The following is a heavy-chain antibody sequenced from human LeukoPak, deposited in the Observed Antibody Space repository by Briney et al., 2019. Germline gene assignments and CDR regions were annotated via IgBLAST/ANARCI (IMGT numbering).Heavy chain of an antibody. V-gene: IGHV4-4*07. CDR2: IYTSGST. CDR1: GGPISSYY. D-gene: IGHD1-26*01. CDR3: AREGGWELEGGYFDY. Sequence: SETLSLTCTASGGPISSYYWSWIRQPAGKGLEWIGRIYTSGSTNYNPSLKSRVTMSVDTSKNQFSLKLSSVTAADTAVYYCAREGGWELEGGYFDYWGQGTLVIVSS. J-gene: IGHJ4*02.